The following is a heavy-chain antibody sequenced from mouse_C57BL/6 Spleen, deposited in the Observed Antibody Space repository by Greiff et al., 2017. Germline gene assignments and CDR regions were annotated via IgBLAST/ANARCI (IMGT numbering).Heavy chain of an antibody. J-gene: IGHJ4*01. D-gene: IGHD2-10*02. CDR1: GFSLTSYG. CDR3: AKESIRMGYGILYAMDY. Sequence: VHLVESGPGLVAPSQSLSITCTVSGFSLTSYGVSWVRQPPGKGLEWLGVIWGDGSTNYHSALISRLSISKDNSKSQVFLKLNSLQTDDTATYYCAKESIRMGYGILYAMDYWGQGTSVTVSS. V-gene: IGHV2-3*01. CDR2: IWGDGST.